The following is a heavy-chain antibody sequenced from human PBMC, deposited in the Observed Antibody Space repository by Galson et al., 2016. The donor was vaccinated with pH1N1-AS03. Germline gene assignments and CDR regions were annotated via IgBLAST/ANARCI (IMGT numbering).Heavy chain of an antibody. CDR1: GFTLRSYA. J-gene: IGHJ3*02. V-gene: IGHV3-23*01. CDR2: ISISGNYT. Sequence: SLRLSCAASGFTLRSYAMTWVRQAPGKGLEWVSAISISGNYTYYAASVKGRFTISRDGSKNTLYLQMNGLRGEDTAVYYCTKGYRTSTAVIARDGLDIWGQGTMVTVSS. CDR3: TKGYRTSTAVIARDGLDI. D-gene: IGHD2-21*01.